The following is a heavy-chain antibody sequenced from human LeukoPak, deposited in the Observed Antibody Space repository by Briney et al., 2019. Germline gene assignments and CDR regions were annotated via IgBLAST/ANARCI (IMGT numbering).Heavy chain of an antibody. CDR3: ARVYTENYYYYYMDV. Sequence: GGSLRLSCAASGFTFSTYWMSWVRQAPGKGLEWVSVIYSGGSTYYADSVKGRFTISRDNSKNTLYLQMNSLRAEDTAVYYCARVYTENYYYYYMDVWGKGTTVTISS. CDR1: GFTFSTYW. J-gene: IGHJ6*03. D-gene: IGHD2-2*02. V-gene: IGHV3-66*01. CDR2: IYSGGST.